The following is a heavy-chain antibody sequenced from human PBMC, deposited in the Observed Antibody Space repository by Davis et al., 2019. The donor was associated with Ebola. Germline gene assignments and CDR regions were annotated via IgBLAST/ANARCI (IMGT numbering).Heavy chain of an antibody. J-gene: IGHJ4*02. CDR2: ISSSGSTI. V-gene: IGHV3-48*03. D-gene: IGHD3-10*01. CDR3: ARGYYGSGSRNY. Sequence: LSLTCAASGFTFSSYAMHWVRQAPGKGLEWVSYISSSGSTIYYADSVKGRFTISRDNAKNSLYLQMNSLRAEDTAVYYCARGYYGSGSRNYWGQGTLVTVSS. CDR1: GFTFSSYA.